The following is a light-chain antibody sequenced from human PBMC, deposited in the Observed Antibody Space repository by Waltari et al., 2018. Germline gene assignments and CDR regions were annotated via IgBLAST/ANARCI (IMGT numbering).Light chain of an antibody. Sequence: QSALTQPASVSGSPGQSITISCTGTSSDVGDYNYVSWYQQHPGKVPKLMIFEVTNRPSGVSNRFSGSQSGNTASLTISGLQAEDEADYYCCSYTSSHTVVFGGGTKLTVL. J-gene: IGLJ2*01. CDR1: SSDVGDYNY. CDR3: CSYTSSHTVV. CDR2: EVT. V-gene: IGLV2-14*01.